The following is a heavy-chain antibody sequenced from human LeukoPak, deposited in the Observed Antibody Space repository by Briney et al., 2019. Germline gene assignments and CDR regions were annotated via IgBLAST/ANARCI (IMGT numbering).Heavy chain of an antibody. CDR3: ARDKNGGNSLFY. CDR1: GGSISSYY. CDR2: IYHSGST. D-gene: IGHD4-23*01. Sequence: SETLSLTCAVSGGSISSYYWSWIRQPPGKGLEWIGYIYHSGSTNYNPSLKSRVTISVDRSKNQFSLKLSSVTAADTAVYYCARDKNGGNSLFYWGQGTLVTVSS. V-gene: IGHV4-59*12. J-gene: IGHJ4*02.